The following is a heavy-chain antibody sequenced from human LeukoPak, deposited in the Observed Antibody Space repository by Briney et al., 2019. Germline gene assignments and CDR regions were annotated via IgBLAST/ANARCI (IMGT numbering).Heavy chain of an antibody. Sequence: ASVKVSCKASGYTFTGYFMHWVRQAPGQGLEWMGWINPNSGGTNYAQKFQGRVTITADESTSTAYMELSSLRSEDTAVYYCARPRGFGELLSFDYWGQGTLVTVSS. CDR3: ARPRGFGELLSFDY. V-gene: IGHV1-2*02. D-gene: IGHD3-10*01. CDR1: GYTFTGYF. CDR2: INPNSGGT. J-gene: IGHJ4*02.